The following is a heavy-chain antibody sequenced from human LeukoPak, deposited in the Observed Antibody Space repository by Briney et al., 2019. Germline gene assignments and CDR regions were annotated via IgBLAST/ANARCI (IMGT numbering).Heavy chain of an antibody. D-gene: IGHD3-10*01. CDR1: GDSINGYY. CDR2: IYYTGII. CDR3: ARHAPYGSGNHALDY. V-gene: IGHV4-59*08. Sequence: SETLSLTCAVSGDSINGYYWSWIRQPPGKGLEWIGYIYYTGIINYNPSLKSRLTMSVDTSKNQSSLKLNSVTAADTAVYYCARHAPYGSGNHALDYWGQGTLVTVSS. J-gene: IGHJ4*01.